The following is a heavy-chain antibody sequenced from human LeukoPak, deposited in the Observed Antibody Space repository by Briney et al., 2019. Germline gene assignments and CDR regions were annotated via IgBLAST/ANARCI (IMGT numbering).Heavy chain of an antibody. J-gene: IGHJ3*02. V-gene: IGHV3-30*03. Sequence: GGSLRLSCAASGFTFSTYGTHWVRQAPGKGLEWVAVISYDGSNEYYADSVKGRFTISRDNAKNSLYLQMNSLRDEDTAVYYCARRCSSTSCSELTHAFDIWGQGTMVTVSS. CDR3: ARRCSSTSCSELTHAFDI. D-gene: IGHD2-2*01. CDR1: GFTFSTYG. CDR2: ISYDGSNE.